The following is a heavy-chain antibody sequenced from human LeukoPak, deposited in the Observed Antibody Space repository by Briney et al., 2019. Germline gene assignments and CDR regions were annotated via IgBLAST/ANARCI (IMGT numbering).Heavy chain of an antibody. D-gene: IGHD1-26*01. CDR3: ARDSEVGSFGP. V-gene: IGHV4-59*01. CDR2: IYYSGST. CDR1: GGSISSYY. J-gene: IGHJ5*02. Sequence: SETLSLTCTVSGGSISSYYWSWIRQPPGKGLEWIGYIYYSGSTNYNPSLKSRVTISVDTSKNQFSLKLSSVTAADTAFYYCARDSEVGSFGPWGQGTLVTVSS.